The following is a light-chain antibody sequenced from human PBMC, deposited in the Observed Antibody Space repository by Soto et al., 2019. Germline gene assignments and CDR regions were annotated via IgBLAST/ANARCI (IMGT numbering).Light chain of an antibody. J-gene: IGLJ3*02. Sequence: QSALTQPPSASGSPGQSVTISCTGTSSDVGGYNYVSWYQQHPGKAPKLMIYEVTKRPSGVPDRFSGSKSGNTASLTVSGLLAEDEADYFCSSHAGIINVVFGGGTVVTVL. CDR3: SSHAGIINVV. V-gene: IGLV2-8*01. CDR1: SSDVGGYNY. CDR2: EVT.